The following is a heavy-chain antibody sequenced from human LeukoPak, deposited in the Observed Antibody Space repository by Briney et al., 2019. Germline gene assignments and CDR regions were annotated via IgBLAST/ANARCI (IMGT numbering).Heavy chain of an antibody. CDR3: TKAPTSSLSFFDF. D-gene: IGHD5-24*01. J-gene: IGHJ4*02. V-gene: IGHV5-51*01. CDR2: INPGDYDA. CDR1: GYSFSSYW. Sequence: GESLKISCKASGYSFSSYWIGWVRQMPGEGLEWMAIINPGDYDARYSPSFQGQVTVSADRSISTAYMQWSTLKASDTATYYCTKAPTSSLSFFDFWGQGTLVTVSS.